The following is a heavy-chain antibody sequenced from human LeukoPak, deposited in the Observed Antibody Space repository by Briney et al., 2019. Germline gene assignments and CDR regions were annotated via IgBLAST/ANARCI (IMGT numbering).Heavy chain of an antibody. V-gene: IGHV3-7*01. J-gene: IGHJ6*03. CDR1: GFTFSSYW. CDR3: ARANDNYYYYYMDV. CDR2: IKQDGSEK. Sequence: GGSLRLSCAASGFTFSSYWMSWVRQAPGKGLEWVANIKQDGSEKYYVDSVKGRFTISRDNAKDSLYLQMNSLRGEDTAVYYCARANDNYYYYYMDVWGKGTTVTISS. D-gene: IGHD3-9*01.